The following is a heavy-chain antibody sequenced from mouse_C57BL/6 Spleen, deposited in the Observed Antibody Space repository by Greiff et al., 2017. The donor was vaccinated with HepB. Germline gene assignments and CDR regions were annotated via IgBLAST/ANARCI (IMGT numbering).Heavy chain of an antibody. CDR1: GFNIKNTY. J-gene: IGHJ3*01. Sequence: VQLQQSVAELVRPGASVKLSCTASGFNIKNTYMHWVKQRPEQGLEWIGRIDPANGNTKYAPKFQGKATITADTSSNTAYLQLSSLTSEDTAIYYCAPYYYGSSYKFAYWGQGTLVTVSA. D-gene: IGHD1-1*01. CDR3: APYYYGSSYKFAY. V-gene: IGHV14-3*01. CDR2: IDPANGNT.